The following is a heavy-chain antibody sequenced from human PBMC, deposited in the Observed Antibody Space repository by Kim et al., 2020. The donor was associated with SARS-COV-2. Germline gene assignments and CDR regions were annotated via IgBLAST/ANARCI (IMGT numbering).Heavy chain of an antibody. V-gene: IGHV3-48*02. J-gene: IGHJ4*02. D-gene: IGHD1-26*01. Sequence: GGSLRLSCAASGFTFSSYSMNWVRQAPGKGLEWVSYISSSSSTIYYADSVKGRFTISRDNAKNSLYLQMNSLRDEDTAVYYCARESAGYSGSFDYWGQGTLATVSS. CDR2: ISSSSSTI. CDR3: ARESAGYSGSFDY. CDR1: GFTFSSYS.